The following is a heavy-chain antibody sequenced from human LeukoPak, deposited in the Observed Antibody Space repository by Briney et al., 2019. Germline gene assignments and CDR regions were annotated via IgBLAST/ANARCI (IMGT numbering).Heavy chain of an antibody. CDR3: AKDLLTEYSSSSFYFDY. D-gene: IGHD6-6*01. J-gene: IGHJ4*02. CDR2: IRYDGSNK. V-gene: IGHV3-30*02. Sequence: GGSLRLSCAASGFTFSSYGMHWVRQAPGKGLEWVAFIRYDGSNKYYADSVKGRFTISRDNSKNTLYLQMNSLRAEDTAVYYCAKDLLTEYSSSSFYFDYWGQGTLVTVSS. CDR1: GFTFSSYG.